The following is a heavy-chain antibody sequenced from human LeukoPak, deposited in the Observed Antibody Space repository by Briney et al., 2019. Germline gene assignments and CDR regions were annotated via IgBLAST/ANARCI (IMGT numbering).Heavy chain of an antibody. CDR2: ISSSGSTI. Sequence: PAGSLRLSCAASGFTFSSYEMNWVRQAPGKGLEWVSYISSSGSTIYYADSVKGRFTISRDNAKNSLYLQMDSLRAEDTAVYYCARDGVSYYYDSSGGDYFDYWGQGTLVTISS. V-gene: IGHV3-48*03. CDR1: GFTFSSYE. CDR3: ARDGVSYYYDSSGGDYFDY. J-gene: IGHJ4*02. D-gene: IGHD3-22*01.